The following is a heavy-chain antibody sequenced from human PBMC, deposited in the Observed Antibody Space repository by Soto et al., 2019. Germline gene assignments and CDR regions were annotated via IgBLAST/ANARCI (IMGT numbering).Heavy chain of an antibody. CDR2: TNPNSGYT. CDR3: ARVGADEENYYYDHGMDV. J-gene: IGHJ6*02. V-gene: IGHV1-8*01. CDR1: GYTLTSHD. Sequence: QVQLVQSGAEVKKPGASVRVSCKASGYTLTSHDINWVRQATGQGLEWMGWTNPNSGYTVYAQKCQGRVTRTRNRSISTAYMELSSLRSEDTAVYYCARVGADEENYYYDHGMDVWGQGTTVTVSS.